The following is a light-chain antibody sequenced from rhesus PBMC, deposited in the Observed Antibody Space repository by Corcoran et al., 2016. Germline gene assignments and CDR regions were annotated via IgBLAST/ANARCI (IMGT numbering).Light chain of an antibody. V-gene: IGKV2S2*01. Sequence: DIVMTQTPLSLPVTPGEPASISCRSSQSRLHSNGNTYLDWYLQKPGQSQRFLIYNVPNRESGVPERFSGTGSGTYLTLKISRVEPEDVGVYYCMQSTKDPWTFGQGTKVEIK. CDR1: QSRLHSNGNTY. CDR3: MQSTKDPWT. J-gene: IGKJ1*01. CDR2: NVP.